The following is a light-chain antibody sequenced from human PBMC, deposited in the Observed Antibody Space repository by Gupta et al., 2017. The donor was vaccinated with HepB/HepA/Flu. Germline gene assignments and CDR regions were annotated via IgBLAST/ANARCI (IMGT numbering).Light chain of an antibody. CDR3: QQYYSTPRT. V-gene: IGKV4-1*01. Sequence: DIVMTQSPDSLAVSLGERATINCKSSQSILYSSNNKNYLAWYQQKPGQPPKPPIYWASSRESGVPDRFSGSGSGTDFTLTITSLQAEDVAIYYCQQYYSTPRTFGQGTKVEIK. CDR1: QSILYSSNNKNY. J-gene: IGKJ1*01. CDR2: WAS.